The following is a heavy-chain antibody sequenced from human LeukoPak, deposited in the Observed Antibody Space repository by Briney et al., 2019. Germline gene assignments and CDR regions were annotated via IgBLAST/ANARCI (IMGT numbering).Heavy chain of an antibody. V-gene: IGHV1-3*01. CDR2: IIAANGKT. Sequence: GASVKVSCRASRDTFSSYAIYWVRQAPGQRLEWMAWIIAANGKTKYSRKFQGRVSITTDTSARTAYMELRSLGSEDTAIYYCARSKDFPFFDAWGQGTLVTVSS. CDR3: ARSKDFPFFDA. CDR1: RDTFSSYA. D-gene: IGHD5/OR15-5a*01. J-gene: IGHJ4*02.